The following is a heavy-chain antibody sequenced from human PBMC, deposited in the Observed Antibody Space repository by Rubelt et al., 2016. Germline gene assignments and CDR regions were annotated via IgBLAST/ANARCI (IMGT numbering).Heavy chain of an antibody. D-gene: IGHD2-15*01. CDR2: IEYSGRT. Sequence: WIRRPPGKGLEWIAYIEYSGRTTYNPSLRGRVTMSVDLSKNQFFLRLTSVTAADTAVYYCARGGYGSFESVDASDIRGQGRLVTVSS. V-gene: IGHV4-59*08. CDR3: ARGGYGSFESVDASDI. J-gene: IGHJ3*02.